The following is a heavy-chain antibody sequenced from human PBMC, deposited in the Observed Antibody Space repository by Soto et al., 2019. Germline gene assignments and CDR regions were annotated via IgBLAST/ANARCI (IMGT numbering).Heavy chain of an antibody. D-gene: IGHD3-10*01. CDR2: VDPRSGDR. V-gene: IGHV1-2*02. Sequence: QVHLVQSGAELKKPGASVRVSCKPSGYTFTDLYIHWVRQAPGQGLEWMGWVDPRSGDRRNTQKFQGRVTMSRDTSTSTVYMELNSLTSDDTAVYYCARDNYGHREYWGPRPLVTVSS. J-gene: IGHJ4*01. CDR1: GYTFTDLY. CDR3: ARDNYGHREY.